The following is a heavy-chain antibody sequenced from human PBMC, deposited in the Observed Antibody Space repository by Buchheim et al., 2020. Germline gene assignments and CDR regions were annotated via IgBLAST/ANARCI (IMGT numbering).Heavy chain of an antibody. J-gene: IGHJ4*02. D-gene: IGHD1-26*01. CDR2: IYHSGST. V-gene: IGHV4-4*02. Sequence: QVQLQESGPGPVKPSGTLSLTCAVSGGSIRSTNWWTWVRQPPGKGLEWIGEIYHSGSTNYIPCLNRGVTISVVKSQHQFCLKVTAVTAADTAVYYCARGNGSYSFNYWGQGTL. CDR3: ARGNGSYSFNY. CDR1: GGSIRSTNW.